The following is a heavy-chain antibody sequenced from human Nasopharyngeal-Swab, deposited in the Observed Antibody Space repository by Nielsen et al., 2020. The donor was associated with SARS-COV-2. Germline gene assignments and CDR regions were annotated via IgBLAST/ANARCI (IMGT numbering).Heavy chain of an antibody. CDR3: ARDGLDYDFWSAYFMDV. CDR1: GFTFSNYN. Sequence: GESLKISCAASGFTFSNYNMNWVRQAPGKGLEWVSSLSSSSTYIYYADSVKGRFTISRDNTKNSLSLQMNSLRVDDTAVYFCARDGLDYDFWSAYFMDVWGQGTTVIVSS. CDR2: LSSSSTYI. V-gene: IGHV3-21*01. D-gene: IGHD3-3*01. J-gene: IGHJ6*02.